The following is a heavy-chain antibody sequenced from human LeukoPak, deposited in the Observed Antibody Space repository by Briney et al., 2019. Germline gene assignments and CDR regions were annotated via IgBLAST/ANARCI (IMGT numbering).Heavy chain of an antibody. Sequence: SQTLSLTCTVSGGSISSGGYYWSWIRQHPGKGLEWIGYIYYSGSTNYNPSLKSRVIISVDTSKNQFSLKLSSVTAADTAVYYCARGLSIEVVPAARRRHPNWFDPWGQGTLVTVSS. CDR3: ARGLSIEVVPAARRRHPNWFDP. CDR1: GGSISSGGYY. V-gene: IGHV4-31*03. CDR2: IYYSGST. J-gene: IGHJ5*02. D-gene: IGHD2-2*01.